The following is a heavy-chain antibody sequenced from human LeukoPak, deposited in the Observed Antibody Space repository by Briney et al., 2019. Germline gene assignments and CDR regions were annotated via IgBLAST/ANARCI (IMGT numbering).Heavy chain of an antibody. V-gene: IGHV1-24*01. J-gene: IGHJ4*02. D-gene: IGHD3-22*01. CDR1: GYNYTEIS. Sequence: ASVKVSCKVFGYNYTEISMHWVRQAPGKGLEWMGGFDREYGKTIYAQKFQGRVTMTEDTSTSTAYMELRSLRSDDTAVYYCARGSTARYYYDSSGYYRGAVDYWGQGTLVTVSS. CDR3: ARGSTARYYYDSSGYYRGAVDY. CDR2: FDREYGKT.